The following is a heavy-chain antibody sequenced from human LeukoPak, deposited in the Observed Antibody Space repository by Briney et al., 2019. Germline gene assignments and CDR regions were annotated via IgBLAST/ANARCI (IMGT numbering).Heavy chain of an antibody. J-gene: IGHJ4*02. V-gene: IGHV1-18*01. D-gene: IGHD6-6*01. CDR3: ARDSSSIPGNDMDY. CDR1: GYTFTSYD. Sequence: GASVKVSCKASGYTFTSYDINWVRQAPGQGLEWMGWISAYNGNTNYAQKLQGRVTMTTDTSTSTAYMELRSLRSDDTAVYYCARDSSSIPGNDMDYWGQGTLVTVSS. CDR2: ISAYNGNT.